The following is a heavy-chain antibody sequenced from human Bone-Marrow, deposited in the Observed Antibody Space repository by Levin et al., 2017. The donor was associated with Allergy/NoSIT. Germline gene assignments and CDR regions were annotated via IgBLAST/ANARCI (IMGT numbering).Heavy chain of an antibody. Sequence: GGSLRLSCAASGFAVSSNYMNWVRQAPGQGLAWVSVIYSGGTTHYADSVKGRFTISRDNLKNTVYLQMNSLRAEDTAVYYCAGGYSSNLYYFQHWGQGTPVTVS. CDR1: GFAVSSNY. CDR2: IYSGGTT. D-gene: IGHD6-13*01. V-gene: IGHV3-66*01. CDR3: AGGYSSNLYYFQH. J-gene: IGHJ1*01.